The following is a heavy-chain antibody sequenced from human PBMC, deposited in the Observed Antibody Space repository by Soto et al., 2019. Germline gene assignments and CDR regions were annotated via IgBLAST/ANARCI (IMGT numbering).Heavy chain of an antibody. V-gene: IGHV4-59*01. Sequence: QVQLQESGPGLVKPSETLSLTCTVSGGSISSYYWSWIRQPPGKGLEWIGYIYYSGSTNYNPSHKRRLTISVDTSKSQVSLELSSVTAADTAVYYCAREVAGRDYYYYMDVWGEGTTVTVSS. CDR2: IYYSGST. D-gene: IGHD6-13*01. J-gene: IGHJ6*03. CDR3: AREVAGRDYYYYMDV. CDR1: GGSISSYY.